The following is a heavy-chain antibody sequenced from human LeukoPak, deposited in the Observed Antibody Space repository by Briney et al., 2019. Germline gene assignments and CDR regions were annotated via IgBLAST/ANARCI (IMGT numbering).Heavy chain of an antibody. V-gene: IGHV1-2*02. J-gene: IGHJ4*02. D-gene: IGHD6-19*01. CDR3: ARDMYSSGWYGY. CDR2: INPNSGGT. CDR1: GYTFTVYY. Sequence: ASVKVSCKASGYTFTVYYMHWVRQAPGQGLEWMGWINPNSGGTNYAQKFQGRVTMTRDTSISTAYMDLSRLRSDDTAVYYCARDMYSSGWYGYWGQGTLVSASS.